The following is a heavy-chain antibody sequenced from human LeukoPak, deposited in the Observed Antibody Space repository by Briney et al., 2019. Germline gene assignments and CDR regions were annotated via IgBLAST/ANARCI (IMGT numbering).Heavy chain of an antibody. J-gene: IGHJ4*02. V-gene: IGHV3-23*01. Sequence: SGGSLRLSCAVSGFTFSSHSMNWVRQAPGKGLEWVSAISVSGNTYHADSVKGRFTISRDSSKNTLYLQMNSLRAGDAAVYYCAKAPVTTCSGAYCYPFDYWSQGTLVTVSS. CDR3: AKAPVTTCSGAYCYPFDY. D-gene: IGHD2-15*01. CDR2: ISVSGNT. CDR1: GFTFSSHS.